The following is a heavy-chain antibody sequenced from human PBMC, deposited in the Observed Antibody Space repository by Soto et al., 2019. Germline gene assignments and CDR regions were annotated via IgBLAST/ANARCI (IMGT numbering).Heavy chain of an antibody. D-gene: IGHD1-26*01. V-gene: IGHV1-3*01. Sequence: QVPLVQSGAEVKKPGASVKVSCKASGYTFTSYAMHWVRQAPGQRLEWMGWINAGNGNTKYSQKFQGRVTITRDTSASTAYMELSSLRSEDTAVYYCARVPLGTDYRIDYWGQGTLVTVSS. CDR1: GYTFTSYA. CDR3: ARVPLGTDYRIDY. CDR2: INAGNGNT. J-gene: IGHJ4*02.